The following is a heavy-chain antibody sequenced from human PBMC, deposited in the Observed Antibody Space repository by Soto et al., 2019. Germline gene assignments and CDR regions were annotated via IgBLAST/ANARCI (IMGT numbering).Heavy chain of an antibody. V-gene: IGHV3-9*01. CDR1: GFTFDDYA. D-gene: IGHD6-19*01. CDR3: AKVSLLGGGWYGVLQH. J-gene: IGHJ1*01. Sequence: GGSLRLSCAASGFTFDDYAMHWVRQAPGKGLEWVSGISWNSGSIGYADSVKGRFTISRDNAKNSLYLQMNSLRAEDTALYYCAKVSLLGGGWYGVLQHWGQGTLVTVSS. CDR2: ISWNSGSI.